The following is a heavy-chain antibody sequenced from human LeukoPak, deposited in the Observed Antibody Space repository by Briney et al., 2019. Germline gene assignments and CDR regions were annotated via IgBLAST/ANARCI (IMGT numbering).Heavy chain of an antibody. CDR2: ISAYNGNT. J-gene: IGHJ5*02. V-gene: IGHV1-18*01. CDR3: ARGPLKRITMVRGVTNWFDP. Sequence: ASVKVSCKASGYTFTSYGISWVRQAPGQGLEWMGWISAYNGNTNYAQKLQGRVTMTTDTSTSTAYMELWSLRSDDTAVYYCARGPLKRITMVRGVTNWFDPWGQGTLVTVSS. D-gene: IGHD3-10*01. CDR1: GYTFTSYG.